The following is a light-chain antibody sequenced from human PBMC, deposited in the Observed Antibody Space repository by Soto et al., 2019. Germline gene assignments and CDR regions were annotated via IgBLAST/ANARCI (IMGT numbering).Light chain of an antibody. J-gene: IGKJ4*01. CDR3: QQLGT. CDR1: QSVSSY. CDR2: DAS. Sequence: EIVLTQSPATLSLSPGERATLSCRASQSVSSYLAWYQQKPGQAPRLLIYDASNRATGIPARFSGSACGTDFTLTISSLEPEDFAVYYCQQLGTFGGGTKVDIK. V-gene: IGKV3-11*01.